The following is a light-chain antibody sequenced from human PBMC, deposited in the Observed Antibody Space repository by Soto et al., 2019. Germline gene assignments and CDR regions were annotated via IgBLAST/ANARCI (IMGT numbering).Light chain of an antibody. J-gene: IGLJ2*01. V-gene: IGLV1-40*01. CDR3: QSYDSSLSGVV. CDR1: SSNIGAGCD. CDR2: GNS. Sequence: QSVLTQPPSVSGAPGQRVTISCTGSSSNIGAGCDVHWYQQLPGTAPKLLIYGNSNRPSGVPDRFSGSKSGTSASLAITGLQAADEADYYCQSYDSSLSGVVFGGGTQLTVL.